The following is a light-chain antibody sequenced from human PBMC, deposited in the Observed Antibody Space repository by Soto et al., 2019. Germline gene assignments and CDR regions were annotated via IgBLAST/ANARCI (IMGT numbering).Light chain of an antibody. V-gene: IGKV1-33*01. CDR1: HYLGNP. CDR3: QQYDSLPFT. CDR2: DAS. J-gene: IGKJ4*01. Sequence: DIQKTQSPSSLSASVGDRVTITCQASHYLGNPLSWSQQKPGKAPKLLISDASNLETGVPSRFSASASGTDFTFTISSLQPEDIATYYCQQYDSLPFTFGGGTKVDIK.